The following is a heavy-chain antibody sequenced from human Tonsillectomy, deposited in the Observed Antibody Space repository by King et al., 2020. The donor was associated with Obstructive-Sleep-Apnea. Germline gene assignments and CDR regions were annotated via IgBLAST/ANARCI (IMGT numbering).Heavy chain of an antibody. CDR2: IYYSGST. CDR3: ARQDRWFDT. CDR1: GGSISSSY. Sequence: LQLQESGPGLVKPSETLSLTCTVSGGSISSSYWSWIRQPPGKGLEWIGYIYYSGSTNFKPSLKSRVAISIDTSKNQFSLKLNSVTAADTAVYYCARQDRWFDTWGQGTLVTVSS. V-gene: IGHV4-59*08. J-gene: IGHJ5*02.